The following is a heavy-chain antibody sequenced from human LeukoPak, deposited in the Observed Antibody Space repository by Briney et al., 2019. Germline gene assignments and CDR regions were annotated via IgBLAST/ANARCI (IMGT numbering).Heavy chain of an antibody. Sequence: SETLSLTCAVYGGSFSGYYWSWVRQPPGKGLEWIGEINHSGSTNYNPSLKSRVTISVDTSKNQFSLKLSSVTAADTAVYYCAREGTDLDFDYWGQGTLVTVSS. V-gene: IGHV4-34*01. J-gene: IGHJ4*02. CDR3: AREGTDLDFDY. CDR2: INHSGST. CDR1: GGSFSGYY.